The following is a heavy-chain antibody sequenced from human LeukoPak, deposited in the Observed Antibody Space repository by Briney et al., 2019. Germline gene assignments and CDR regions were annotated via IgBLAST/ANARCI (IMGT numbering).Heavy chain of an antibody. D-gene: IGHD2-2*01. CDR2: ISSSGRTI. V-gene: IGHV3-11*04. J-gene: IGHJ4*02. CDR3: ARDYCSSTSCYAPNFDY. Sequence: PGGSLRLSCAASGFTFSDYYMSWIRQAPGKGLEWVSYISSSGRTIYYADSVKGRFTISRDNAKNSLYLQMNSLRAEDTAVYYCARDYCSSTSCYAPNFDYWGQGTLVTVSS. CDR1: GFTFSDYY.